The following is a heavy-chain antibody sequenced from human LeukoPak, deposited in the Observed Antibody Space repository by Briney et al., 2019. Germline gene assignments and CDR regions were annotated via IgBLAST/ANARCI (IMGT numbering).Heavy chain of an antibody. Sequence: GGSLRLSCAASGFTFSTYWMHWVRQAPGKGLVWVSHINSDGSITSYADSVKGRFTISRDNAKNTLYLQMNSLRAEDTAVYYCARDAVDTANAVWGQGTTVTVSS. CDR3: ARDAVDTANAV. J-gene: IGHJ6*02. CDR1: GFTFSTYW. D-gene: IGHD5-18*01. CDR2: INSDGSIT. V-gene: IGHV3-74*01.